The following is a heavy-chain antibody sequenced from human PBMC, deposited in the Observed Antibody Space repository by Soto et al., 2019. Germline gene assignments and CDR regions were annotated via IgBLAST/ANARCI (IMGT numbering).Heavy chain of an antibody. CDR3: ARMVPNYDYIWGSYRPHFDY. CDR1: GGSISSGGYY. J-gene: IGHJ4*02. V-gene: IGHV4-31*03. CDR2: IYYSGST. Sequence: QVQLQESGPGLVKPSQTLSLTCTVSGGSISSGGYYWSWIRQHPGKGLEWIGYIYYSGSTYYNPSMKTGVTISVDTSKNQFPLKLSSVTAADTAVYYCARMVPNYDYIWGSYRPHFDYWGQGTLVTVSS. D-gene: IGHD3-16*02.